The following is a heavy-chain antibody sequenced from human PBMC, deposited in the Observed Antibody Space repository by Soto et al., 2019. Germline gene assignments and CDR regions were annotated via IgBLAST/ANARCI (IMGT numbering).Heavy chain of an antibody. D-gene: IGHD6-19*01. CDR2: IWYDGSNK. CDR1: GFTFSSYG. Sequence: GGSLRLSCAASGFTFSSYGMHWVRQAPGKGLEWVAVIWYDGSNKYYADSVKGRFTISRDNSKNTLYLQVNSLRAEDTAVYYCARGGYSSGWKDYYYYGMDVWGQGTTVTVSS. CDR3: ARGGYSSGWKDYYYYGMDV. J-gene: IGHJ6*02. V-gene: IGHV3-33*01.